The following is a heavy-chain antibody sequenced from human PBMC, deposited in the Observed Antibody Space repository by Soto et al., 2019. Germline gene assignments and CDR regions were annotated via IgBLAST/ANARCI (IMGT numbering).Heavy chain of an antibody. CDR2: ISSSSSYI. Sequence: EVQLVESGGGLVKPGGSLRLSSAASGFTFSSYNMNWVRQAPGKGLEWVSSISSSSSYIYYADSVKGRFTISRDNAKNSLDLQMNSLRAEDTAVYYCAKNGNIAVAGGNWYFDLWGRGTLVTVSS. CDR1: GFTFSSYN. CDR3: AKNGNIAVAGGNWYFDL. V-gene: IGHV3-21*01. J-gene: IGHJ2*01. D-gene: IGHD6-19*01.